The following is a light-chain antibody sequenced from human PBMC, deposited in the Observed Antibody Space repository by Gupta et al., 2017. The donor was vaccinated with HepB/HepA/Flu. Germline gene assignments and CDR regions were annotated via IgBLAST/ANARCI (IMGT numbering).Light chain of an antibody. CDR2: GKN. Sequence: SSELTQDPAVSVALGQTVRITCQGDSLRNYYASWYQQKPGQAPVLVIYGKNNRPSGIPDRFSGSSSRNTASLTITGAQAEDEADYYCNSRDSSGNHWVFGGGTKLTVL. CDR3: NSRDSSGNHWV. V-gene: IGLV3-19*01. J-gene: IGLJ3*02. CDR1: SLRNYY.